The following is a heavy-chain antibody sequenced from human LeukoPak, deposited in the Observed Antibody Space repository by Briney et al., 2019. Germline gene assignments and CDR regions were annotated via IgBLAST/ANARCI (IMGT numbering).Heavy chain of an antibody. D-gene: IGHD6-13*01. Sequence: PSETLSLTCTVSGGSISGYYWSWTRQPAGKGLEWIGRIYTSGSTNYNPSLKSRVTMSVDTSKNQFSLKLSSVTAADTAVYYCARDIAAAGTIDYWGQGTLVTVSS. J-gene: IGHJ4*02. V-gene: IGHV4-4*07. CDR2: IYTSGST. CDR1: GGSISGYY. CDR3: ARDIAAAGTIDY.